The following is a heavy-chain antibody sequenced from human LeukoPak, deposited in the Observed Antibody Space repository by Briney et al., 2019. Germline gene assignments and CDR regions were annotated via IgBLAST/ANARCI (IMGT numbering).Heavy chain of an antibody. Sequence: GGSLRLSCAASGFTFSDYYMSWIRQAPGKGLEWVSYISSCSNYTNYADSVKGRFTISRDNAKNSLYLQMNSLRAEETAVYYCASGYDILTGIAYWGQGTLVTVSS. V-gene: IGHV3-11*03. CDR1: GFTFSDYY. CDR3: ASGYDILTGIAY. D-gene: IGHD3-9*01. J-gene: IGHJ4*02. CDR2: ISSCSNYT.